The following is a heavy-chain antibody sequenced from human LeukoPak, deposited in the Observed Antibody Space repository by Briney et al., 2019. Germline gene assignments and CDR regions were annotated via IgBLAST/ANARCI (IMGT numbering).Heavy chain of an antibody. CDR3: ARGLDSSGYYPIDY. CDR2: INPNSGGS. CDR1: GYTFTGYY. J-gene: IGHJ4*02. D-gene: IGHD3-22*01. Sequence: ASVKVSCKASGYTFTGYYMHWVRQAPGQGLEWMGWINPNSGGSNYAQKFQGRGTMTRDTSISTAYVELSRLRSDDTAVYYCARGLDSSGYYPIDYWGQGTLVTVSS. V-gene: IGHV1-2*02.